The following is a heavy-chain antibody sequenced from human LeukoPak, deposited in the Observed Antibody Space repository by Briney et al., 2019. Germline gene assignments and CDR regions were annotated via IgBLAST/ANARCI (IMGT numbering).Heavy chain of an antibody. J-gene: IGHJ4*02. D-gene: IGHD2-2*01. CDR1: GGSSSGYY. Sequence: SETLSLTCAVYGGSSSGYYWSWIRQPPGKGLEWIGEINHSGSTNYNPSLKSRVTISVDTSKNQFSLKLSSVTAADTAVYYCARGSIVVVPAAILRGYYFDYWGQGTLVTVSS. CDR3: ARGSIVVVPAAILRGYYFDY. CDR2: INHSGST. V-gene: IGHV4-34*01.